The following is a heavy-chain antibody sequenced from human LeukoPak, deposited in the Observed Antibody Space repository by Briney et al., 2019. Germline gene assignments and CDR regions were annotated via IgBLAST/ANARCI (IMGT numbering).Heavy chain of an antibody. J-gene: IGHJ6*02. CDR3: ARDRLRDIVVVPAAIWQRKNYYGMDV. V-gene: IGHV3-11*06. CDR1: GFTFSDYY. Sequence: PGGSLRLSCAASGFTFSDYYMSWIRQAPGKGLEWVSYISSSSSYTNYADSVKGRFTIFRDNAKNSLYLQINSLRAEDTAVYYCARDRLRDIVVVPAAIWQRKNYYGMDVWGQGTTVTVSS. D-gene: IGHD2-2*01. CDR2: ISSSSSYT.